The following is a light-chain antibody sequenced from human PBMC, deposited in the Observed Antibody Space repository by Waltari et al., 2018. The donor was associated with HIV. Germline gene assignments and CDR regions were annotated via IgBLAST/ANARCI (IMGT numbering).Light chain of an antibody. CDR1: QDISKH. Sequence: DIQMTQSPSSLSSYVGDTFTITCQASQDISKHLNWYQQKPGKGPKVIISEASNFETGVPPRFSGSGSGRDFSLTISSLQPEDVATYYCQQSAHLWTFGRGTKVEL. CDR2: EAS. V-gene: IGKV1-33*01. CDR3: QQSAHLWT. J-gene: IGKJ1*01.